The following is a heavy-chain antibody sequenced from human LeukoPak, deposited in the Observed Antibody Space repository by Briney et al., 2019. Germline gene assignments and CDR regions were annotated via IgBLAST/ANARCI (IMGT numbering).Heavy chain of an antibody. CDR2: ISYDGSNK. CDR1: GFTFSSYG. J-gene: IGHJ6*02. V-gene: IGHV3-30-3*01. CDR3: ARDMIVVVPAAIRDYYYGMDV. D-gene: IGHD2-2*02. Sequence: PGRSLRLSCAASGFTFSSYGMHWVRQAPGKGLEWVAVISYDGSNKYYADSVKGRFTISRDNSKNTLYLQMNSLRAEDTAVYYCARDMIVVVPAAIRDYYYGMDVWGQGTTVTVSS.